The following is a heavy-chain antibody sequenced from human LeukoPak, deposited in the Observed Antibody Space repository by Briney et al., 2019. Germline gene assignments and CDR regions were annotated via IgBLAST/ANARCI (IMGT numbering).Heavy chain of an antibody. D-gene: IGHD1-26*01. Sequence: GESLKISCKGSGYSFSSYWIGWVRQMPGKGLEWMGIIYPGDSDTRYSPSFQGQVTISANKSISTAYLQWSSLKASDTAMYYCATYEGATHGHFDYWGQGTLVTVSS. CDR1: GYSFSSYW. J-gene: IGHJ4*02. CDR2: IYPGDSDT. V-gene: IGHV5-51*01. CDR3: ATYEGATHGHFDY.